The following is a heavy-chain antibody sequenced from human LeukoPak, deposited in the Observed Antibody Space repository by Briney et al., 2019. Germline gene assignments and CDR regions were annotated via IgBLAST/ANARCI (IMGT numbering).Heavy chain of an antibody. CDR1: GYTFTGYY. CDR2: INPNSGGT. J-gene: IGHJ3*02. CDR3: ARVKFNYGDHAFDI. Sequence: GASVKVSCKASGYTFTGYYMHWVRQAPGQGLEWMGRINPNSGGTNYAQKFQGRGTMTRDTSISTAYMELSRLRSDDTAVYYCARVKFNYGDHAFDIWGQGTMVTVSS. D-gene: IGHD4/OR15-4a*01. V-gene: IGHV1-2*06.